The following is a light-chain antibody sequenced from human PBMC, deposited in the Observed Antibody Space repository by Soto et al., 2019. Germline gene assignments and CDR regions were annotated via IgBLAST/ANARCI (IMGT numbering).Light chain of an antibody. CDR2: TNS. V-gene: IGLV1-40*01. CDR3: QSYDSSLSGYV. Sequence: QSSLTQPPSVSGAPGQRVTIPCTGSSSNIGAGYDVHWYQQLPGTAPKLLIYTNSIRPSGVPGRFSGSKSGTSASLAITGLQAEDEADYFCQSYDSSLSGYVFGTGTKVTVL. CDR1: SSNIGAGYD. J-gene: IGLJ1*01.